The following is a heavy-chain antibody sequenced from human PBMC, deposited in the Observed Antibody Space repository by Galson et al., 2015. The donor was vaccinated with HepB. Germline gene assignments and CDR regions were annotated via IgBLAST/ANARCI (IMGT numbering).Heavy chain of an antibody. J-gene: IGHJ6*02. V-gene: IGHV3-30-3*01. CDR2: ISYDGSKK. D-gene: IGHD6-6*01. CDR1: GFTLRSYA. CDR3: ARDYTSIAARPRRSYGMDV. Sequence: SLRLSCAASGFTLRSYALNWVRQAPGKGLEWVAVISYDGSKKYYADSVKGRFTISRDNSKNILYLENNSLRPEDTAVYYCARDYTSIAARPRRSYGMDVWGQGTLVTVSS.